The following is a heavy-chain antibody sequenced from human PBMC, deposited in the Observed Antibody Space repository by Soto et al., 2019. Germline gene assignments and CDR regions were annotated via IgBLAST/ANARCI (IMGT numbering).Heavy chain of an antibody. CDR2: ISYDGTKR. CDR1: GFTFSTYG. CDR3: AKAPTAVAGSYLHY. D-gene: IGHD6-19*01. J-gene: IGHJ4*02. Sequence: QVQLVESGGGVVQPGKSLTLSCVVSGFTFSTYGMHWVRQAPGKGLEWVALISYDGTKRYYAASVKGRVTISRDNSKNTMYLEMNSLRADDTAVYYWAKAPTAVAGSYLHYWGQGTLVIASS. V-gene: IGHV3-30*18.